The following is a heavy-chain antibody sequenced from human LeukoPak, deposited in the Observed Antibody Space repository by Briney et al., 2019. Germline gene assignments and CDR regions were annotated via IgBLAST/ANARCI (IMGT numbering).Heavy chain of an antibody. CDR3: ARDNSGGSTWWFDP. J-gene: IGHJ5*02. CDR1: GYTFTSFG. D-gene: IGHD2-15*01. V-gene: IGHV1-46*01. Sequence: ASVKVSCKGSGYTFTSFGINWDRQAPGQGLEWMGVINPSGSYTSYAQKFQGRVTMTRDTSTSTLYMELSSLRSEDTAVYYCARDNSGGSTWWFDPWGQGTLVTVSS. CDR2: INPSGSYT.